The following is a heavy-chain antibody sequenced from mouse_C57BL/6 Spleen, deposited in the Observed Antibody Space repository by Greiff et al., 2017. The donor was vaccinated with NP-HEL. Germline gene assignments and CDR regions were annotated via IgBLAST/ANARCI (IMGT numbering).Heavy chain of an antibody. Sequence: EVMLVESGGGLVQPGGSLSLSCAASGFTFTDYYMSWVRQPPGKALEWLGFIRNKANGYTTEYSASVKGRFTISRDNSQSILYLQMNALRAEDSATYYCARHYGSSFYAMDYWGQGTSVTVSS. CDR3: ARHYGSSFYAMDY. CDR2: IRNKANGYTT. V-gene: IGHV7-3*01. J-gene: IGHJ4*01. D-gene: IGHD1-1*01. CDR1: GFTFTDYY.